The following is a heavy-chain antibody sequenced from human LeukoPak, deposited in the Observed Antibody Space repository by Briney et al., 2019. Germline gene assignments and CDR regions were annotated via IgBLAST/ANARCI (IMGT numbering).Heavy chain of an antibody. J-gene: IGHJ6*03. CDR3: ARTTVTTGIWTGYYYYYMDV. CDR2: INPSGSRT. CDR1: GYTFTNFY. D-gene: IGHD4-17*01. Sequence: ASVKVSCMSSGYTFTNFYMHWLRQAPGQGLEWMGLINPSGSRTWLSEKFQGRIILTRDMSTSTDYMELSSLRSEDTAVYYCARTTVTTGIWTGYYYYYMDVWGKGTTVTVSS. V-gene: IGHV1-46*01.